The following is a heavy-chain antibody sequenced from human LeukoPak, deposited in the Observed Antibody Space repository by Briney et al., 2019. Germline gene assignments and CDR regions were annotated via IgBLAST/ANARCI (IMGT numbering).Heavy chain of an antibody. D-gene: IGHD3-10*01. CDR1: GFTFSNYW. CDR2: INPDGSTT. CDR3: ARCSPTCASGSSDY. V-gene: IGHV3-74*01. Sequence: GGSLRLSCAASGFTFSNYWMHWVRQDPGKGLVWVSFINPDGSTTNYADSVKGRFTISRDNAKNALYLQMNSLRAEDTAVYYCARCSPTCASGSSDYWGQGTLVTVSS. J-gene: IGHJ4*02.